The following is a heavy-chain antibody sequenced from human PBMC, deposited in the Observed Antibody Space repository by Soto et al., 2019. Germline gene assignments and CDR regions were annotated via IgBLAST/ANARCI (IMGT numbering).Heavy chain of an antibody. V-gene: IGHV4-39*01. D-gene: IGHD1-1*01. Sequence: SETLSLTCTVSGGSISSRQYFWAWIRQPPGKGLEWIGSFSYRGSNYYNPSLKNRVSTSVDTSKNQFSLFLRSVTAADTALYYWARHTYTNSDVDYWGQGTLVTVSS. J-gene: IGHJ4*02. CDR1: GGSISSRQYF. CDR3: ARHTYTNSDVDY. CDR2: FSYRGSN.